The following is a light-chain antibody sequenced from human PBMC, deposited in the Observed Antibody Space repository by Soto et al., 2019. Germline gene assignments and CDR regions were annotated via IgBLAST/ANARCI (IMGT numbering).Light chain of an antibody. CDR3: QQYGSSPYT. V-gene: IGKV3-20*01. CDR1: QSVSSSY. Sequence: EIVLTQSPGTLSLSPGERATLSCRASQSVSSSYLAWYQQKPGQAPRLLISGASSRATGIPDRFSGSGSGTDFTLTISRLEPEDFAVYDCQQYGSSPYTFGLGTKLQIK. CDR2: GAS. J-gene: IGKJ2*01.